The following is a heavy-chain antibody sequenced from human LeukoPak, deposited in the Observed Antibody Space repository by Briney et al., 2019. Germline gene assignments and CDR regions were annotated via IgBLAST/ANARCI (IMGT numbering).Heavy chain of an antibody. D-gene: IGHD5-12*01. Sequence: PSETLSLTCTVSGGSISSGSYYWTWIRQPAGKGLEWIGRIYASGNTDYSPSLKSRLTISLDTSKNQFSLRLSTVTAADTAVYYCARDGFYCSGSDCSKGRWYSHYYMDVWGKGTTVTVSS. J-gene: IGHJ6*03. CDR1: GGSISSGSYY. CDR2: IYASGNT. CDR3: ARDGFYCSGSDCSKGRWYSHYYMDV. V-gene: IGHV4-61*02.